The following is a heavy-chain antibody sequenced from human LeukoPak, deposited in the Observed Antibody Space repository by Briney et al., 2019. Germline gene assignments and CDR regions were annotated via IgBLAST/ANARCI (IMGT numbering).Heavy chain of an antibody. CDR1: GGSISSHY. J-gene: IGHJ6*03. V-gene: IGHV4-59*11. CDR3: ERDALVGYFSYYYMDV. D-gene: IGHD2-15*01. Sequence: SETLSLTCTVSGGSISSHYWTWIRQSPVKGLEWIGDISNSGSTSYNSSLKSRVTISIDTSKNQFSLKLSSVTAADTAVYYCERDALVGYFSYYYMDVWGKGTTVTVSS. CDR2: ISNSGST.